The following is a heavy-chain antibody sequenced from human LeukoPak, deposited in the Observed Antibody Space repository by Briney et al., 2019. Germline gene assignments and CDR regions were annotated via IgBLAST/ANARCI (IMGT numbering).Heavy chain of an antibody. CDR1: GFNFANHA. CDR3: VREDTPATANY. J-gene: IGHJ4*02. Sequence: PGGSLRLSCAASGFNFANHAMSWVRQTAGKGLEWVPAISGGGDITYYADSVKGRFTISRDSSKDTLFLQMHSLRPGDTAVYYCVREDTPATANYWGQGTLVTTSS. CDR2: ISGGGDIT. V-gene: IGHV3-23*01. D-gene: IGHD2-21*02.